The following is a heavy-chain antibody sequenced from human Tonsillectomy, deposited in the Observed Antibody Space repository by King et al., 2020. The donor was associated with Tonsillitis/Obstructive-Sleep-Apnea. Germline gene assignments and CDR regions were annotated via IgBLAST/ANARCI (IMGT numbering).Heavy chain of an antibody. CDR3: ATVPYTWSHYYFDY. CDR2: ISGSGGDT. Sequence: VQLVESGGGLVQPGGSLRLSCAASGFTLSGYAMSWVRQAPVKGLEWVSSISGSGGDTYYPDSVRGRFTISRDISKNTLYLQMNSLRVEDTAVYYCATVPYTWSHYYFDYWGQGTLVTVSS. D-gene: IGHD1-26*01. V-gene: IGHV3-23*04. CDR1: GFTLSGYA. J-gene: IGHJ4*02.